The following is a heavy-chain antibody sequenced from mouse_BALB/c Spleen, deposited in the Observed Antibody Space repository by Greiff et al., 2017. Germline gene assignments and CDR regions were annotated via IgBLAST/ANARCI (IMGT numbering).Heavy chain of an antibody. J-gene: IGHJ3*01. CDR2: IYPGDGDT. D-gene: IGHD2-4*01. V-gene: IGHV1-80*01. Sequence: VQLQQSGAELVRPGSSVKISCKASGYAFSSYWMNWVKQRPGQGLEWIGQIYPGDGDTNYNGKFKGKATLTADKSSSTAYMQLSSLTSEDSAVYFCARFLDDYDGFAYWGQGTLVTVSA. CDR3: ARFLDDYDGFAY. CDR1: GYAFSSYW.